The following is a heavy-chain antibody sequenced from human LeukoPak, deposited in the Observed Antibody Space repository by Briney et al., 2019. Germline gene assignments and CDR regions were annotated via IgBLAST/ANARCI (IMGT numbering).Heavy chain of an antibody. CDR2: IYYSGST. D-gene: IGHD3-3*01. CDR3: ARSAKDDFWSGYYHTYYFDY. J-gene: IGHJ4*02. CDR1: GGSISSGDYY. V-gene: IGHV4-30-4*08. Sequence: SQTLSLTXTVSGGSISSGDYYWSWIRQPPGKGLQWIGYIYYSGSTYYNPSLKSRVAISVDTSKNHFSLRLSSVTAADTAVYYCARSAKDDFWSGYYHTYYFDYWGQGTLVTVSS.